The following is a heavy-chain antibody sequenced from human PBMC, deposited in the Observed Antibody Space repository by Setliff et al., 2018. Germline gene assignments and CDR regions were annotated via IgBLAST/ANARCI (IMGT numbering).Heavy chain of an antibody. D-gene: IGHD3-22*01. CDR3: ARGITSGGYWGQRFLYLDV. CDR1: GGSFSGYY. V-gene: IGHV4-34*01. Sequence: SETLSLTCAVYGGSFSGYYWSWIRQPPGKGLEWIGEINHSGSTNYNPSLKSRVTVSVDTSKNQFSLTLSSVTAADTAVYYCARGITSGGYWGQRFLYLDVWGRGTTVTVSS. CDR2: INHSGST. J-gene: IGHJ6*03.